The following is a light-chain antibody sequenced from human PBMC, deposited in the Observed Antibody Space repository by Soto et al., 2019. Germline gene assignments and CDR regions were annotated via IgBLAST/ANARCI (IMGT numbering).Light chain of an antibody. J-gene: IGLJ2*01. CDR3: AAWDDSLNGVV. V-gene: IGLV1-44*01. Sequence: QSVLPQPPSASGTPGQRVTISCSGSSSNIGRNTVNWYQQLPGTAPKVLIYSNNQRPSGVSDRFSASKSGTSASLAISGLRFEDEADYYCAAWDDSLNGVVFGGGTQLTVL. CDR1: SSNIGRNT. CDR2: SNN.